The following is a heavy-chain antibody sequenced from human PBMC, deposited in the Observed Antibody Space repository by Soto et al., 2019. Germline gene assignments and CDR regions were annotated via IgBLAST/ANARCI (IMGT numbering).Heavy chain of an antibody. Sequence: SVKFSWKASAYTFTGYYMHWVRQAPGQGLEWMGWINPNSGGTNYAQKFQGRVTMTRDTSISTAYMELSRLRSDDTAVYYCARGYCSSTSCSPYYYYGMDVWGQGTTVTVSS. CDR1: AYTFTGYY. CDR2: INPNSGGT. CDR3: ARGYCSSTSCSPYYYYGMDV. D-gene: IGHD2-2*01. J-gene: IGHJ6*02. V-gene: IGHV1-2*02.